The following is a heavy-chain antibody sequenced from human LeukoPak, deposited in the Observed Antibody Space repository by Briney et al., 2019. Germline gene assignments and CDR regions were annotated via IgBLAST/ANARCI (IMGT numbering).Heavy chain of an antibody. D-gene: IGHD5-18*01. J-gene: IGHJ4*02. CDR2: IRYDGSNK. V-gene: IGHV3-30*02. Sequence: PGGSLRLSCAASGFTFSSYGMHWVRQAPGKGLEWVAFIRYDGSNKYYADSVKGRFTISRDNSKNTLYLQMNSLRAEGTAVYYCAKDHGYSYAFDYWGQGTLVTVSS. CDR1: GFTFSSYG. CDR3: AKDHGYSYAFDY.